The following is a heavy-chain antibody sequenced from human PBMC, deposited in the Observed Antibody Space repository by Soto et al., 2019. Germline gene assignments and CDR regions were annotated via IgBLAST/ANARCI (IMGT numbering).Heavy chain of an antibody. CDR3: ARNASYDFWSGYRANNWFDP. V-gene: IGHV4-34*01. Sequence: SETLSLTCAVYGGSFSGYYWSWIRQPPGKGLEWIGEINHSGSTNYNPSLKSRVTISVDTSKNQFSLKLSSVTAADPAVYYCARNASYDFWSGYRANNWFDPWGQGTLVTVSS. D-gene: IGHD3-3*01. CDR2: INHSGST. J-gene: IGHJ5*02. CDR1: GGSFSGYY.